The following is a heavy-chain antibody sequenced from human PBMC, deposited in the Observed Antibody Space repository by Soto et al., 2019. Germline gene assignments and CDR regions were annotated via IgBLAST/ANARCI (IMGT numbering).Heavy chain of an antibody. CDR2: TNSDGSST. Sequence: GGSLRLSCAASGFTFSDYWMHWVRQAPGKGLVWVSRTNSDGSSTTYADSVKGRFTVSRDNAKSTLSLQMNSLRAEDTAVYYCAREIYDDYDSSGFDHWGQATLVTVSS. D-gene: IGHD3-22*01. V-gene: IGHV3-74*01. CDR3: AREIYDDYDSSGFDH. CDR1: GFTFSDYW. J-gene: IGHJ4*02.